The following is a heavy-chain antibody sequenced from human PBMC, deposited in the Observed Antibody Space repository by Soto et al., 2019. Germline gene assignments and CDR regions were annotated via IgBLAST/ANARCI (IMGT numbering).Heavy chain of an antibody. J-gene: IGHJ6*02. V-gene: IGHV3-48*03. CDR2: ISSSGTTI. CDR1: EFTFSSYE. CDR3: ARDVYYDILTGYYTPYYYYGMDV. D-gene: IGHD3-9*01. Sequence: GGSLRLSCVASEFTFSSYEMNWVRQAPGKGLEWVSYISSSGTTIYYTDSVKGRFTISRDNAKKSLYLQMNSLRAEDTAVYYCARDVYYDILTGYYTPYYYYGMDVWGQGTTVTVSS.